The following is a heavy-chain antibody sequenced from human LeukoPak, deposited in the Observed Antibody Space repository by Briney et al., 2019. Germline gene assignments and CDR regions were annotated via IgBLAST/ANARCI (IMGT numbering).Heavy chain of an antibody. D-gene: IGHD4-17*01. CDR2: IYYSGST. V-gene: IGHV4-39*07. CDR1: GGSISSSSYY. J-gene: IGHJ4*02. Sequence: SETLSLTCTVSGGSISSSSYYWGWIRQPPGKGLEWIGSIYYSGSTYYNPSLKSRVTISVDTSKNQFSLKLSSVTAADTAVYYCAPYGDNPFDYWGQGTLVTVSS. CDR3: APYGDNPFDY.